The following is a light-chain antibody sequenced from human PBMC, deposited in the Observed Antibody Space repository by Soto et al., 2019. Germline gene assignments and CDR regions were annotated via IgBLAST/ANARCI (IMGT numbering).Light chain of an antibody. V-gene: IGKV1-9*01. CDR2: AAS. J-gene: IGKJ4*01. CDR1: QGIASS. CDR3: QQLINYPLT. Sequence: IQLTQSPSFLSASVGDRLTITCRASQGIASSLVWYQQKPGKAPKLLINAASTLQGGVPSRFSGSGSGTEFTLTISSLHPEDFATYYCQQLINYPLTFGGGTDVEIK.